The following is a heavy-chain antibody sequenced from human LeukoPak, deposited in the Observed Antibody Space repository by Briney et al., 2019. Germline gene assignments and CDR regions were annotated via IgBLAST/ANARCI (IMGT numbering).Heavy chain of an antibody. Sequence: GGSLRLSCAASGFTFSSYAMHWVRQAPGKGLEWVAVISYDGSNKYYADSVKGRFTISRDNSKNTLYLQMNSLRAEDTAVYYCARGFGSGSDCYFDYWGQGTLVTVSS. CDR2: ISYDGSNK. V-gene: IGHV3-30*04. J-gene: IGHJ4*02. CDR3: ARGFGSGSDCYFDY. D-gene: IGHD6-19*01. CDR1: GFTFSSYA.